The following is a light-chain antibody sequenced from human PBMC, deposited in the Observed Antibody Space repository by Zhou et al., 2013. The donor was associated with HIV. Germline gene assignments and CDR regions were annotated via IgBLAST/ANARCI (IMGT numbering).Light chain of an antibody. CDR2: AAS. V-gene: IGKV1-9*01. Sequence: DIQLTQSASFLSASVGDTVTITCRASQSISSYLNWYQQKPGKAPKLLIYAASSLQSGVPSRFSGSGYGTDFTLTISSLQPEDFATYYCQQLNSYLLTFGGGTKVEIK. CDR3: QQLNSYLLT. CDR1: QSISSY. J-gene: IGKJ4*01.